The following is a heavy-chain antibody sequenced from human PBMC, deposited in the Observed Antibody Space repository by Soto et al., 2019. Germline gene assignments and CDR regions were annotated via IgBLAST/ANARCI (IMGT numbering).Heavy chain of an antibody. CDR3: VKDRYVDS. Sequence: GGSLRLSCSVFGFTLSRYAMHWVRQAPGKGLQYVSSISSNGGSTYYADSVKGRFTISRDNSKNTLYLQMSSLRVEDTAVYYCVKDRYVDSWGQGTLVTVSS. J-gene: IGHJ4*02. V-gene: IGHV3-64D*06. CDR1: GFTLSRYA. CDR2: ISSNGGST.